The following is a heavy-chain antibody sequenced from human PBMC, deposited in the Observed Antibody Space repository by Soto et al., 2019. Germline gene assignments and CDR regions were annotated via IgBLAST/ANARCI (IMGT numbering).Heavy chain of an antibody. V-gene: IGHV4-30-4*01. Sequence: HVQLQESGPGLVKPSQTLSLTCTVSGGSISSGDDYWSWIRQPPGNGLEWLGFIYYSGSTYYNPSIMSGLTISVDTSKNQSSLSLSSVTAADTAVYYCASVGAHYFDYWGQGTLVTVSS. J-gene: IGHJ4*02. D-gene: IGHD4-17*01. CDR2: IYYSGST. CDR3: ASVGAHYFDY. CDR1: GGSISSGDDY.